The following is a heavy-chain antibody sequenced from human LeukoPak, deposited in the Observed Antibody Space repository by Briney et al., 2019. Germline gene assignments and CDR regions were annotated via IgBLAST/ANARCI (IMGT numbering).Heavy chain of an antibody. J-gene: IGHJ4*02. CDR3: AKDRIAVAAATPDY. CDR1: GFTFSSYA. D-gene: IGHD6-19*01. CDR2: ISGSGGST. V-gene: IGHV3-23*01. Sequence: GGSLRLSCAASGFTFSSYAMSWVRQAPGKGLEWVSAISGSGGSTYYADSVKGRLTISRDNSKNAMYMQMNSLRAEDTAVYYCAKDRIAVAAATPDYWGQGALVTVSS.